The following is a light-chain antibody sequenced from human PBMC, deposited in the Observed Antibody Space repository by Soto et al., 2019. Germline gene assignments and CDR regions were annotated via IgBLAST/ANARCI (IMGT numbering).Light chain of an antibody. CDR1: QGISSY. CDR2: AAS. CDR3: QHRFAWPLT. V-gene: IGKV1-9*01. J-gene: IGKJ4*01. Sequence: DIQLTKSQSVLSASVGDRVTITCRASQGISSYLAWYPQKLGKAPKLLIYAASTLQSGVPSRFSGSGSGTEFALNITILHPEAFAVYCCQHRFAWPLTFGGGTKLEIK.